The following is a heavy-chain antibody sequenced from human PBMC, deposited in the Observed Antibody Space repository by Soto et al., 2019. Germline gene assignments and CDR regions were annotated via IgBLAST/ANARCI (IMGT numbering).Heavy chain of an antibody. Sequence: QLLESGGGLVQPGGSLRVSCAASGFTFSTHDMSWVRQAPGKGLEWVSTMSTSGGTYYADSVKGRFTISRDNSKKTLYLQMNSLRAEDTAVYYCAKGLDTGWNFFDHWGQGTLVTVSS. CDR3: AKGLDTGWNFFDH. D-gene: IGHD6-19*01. CDR2: MSTSGGT. CDR1: GFTFSTHD. V-gene: IGHV3-23*01. J-gene: IGHJ4*02.